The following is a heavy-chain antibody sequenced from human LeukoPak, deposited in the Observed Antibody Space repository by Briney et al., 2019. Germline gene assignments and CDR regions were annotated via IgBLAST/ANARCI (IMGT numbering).Heavy chain of an antibody. J-gene: IGHJ4*02. CDR2: IRYDGSNT. Sequence: PGGSLRLSCAASGFTFSSYGMHWVRQAPGKGLEWVAFIRYDGSNTYYADSVKGRFTVSRDDSKSTLYLQMNSLRGDDTAVYYCAKDGTSYYYIYYWGQGTLVTVSS. D-gene: IGHD2/OR15-2a*01. CDR3: AKDGTSYYYIYY. CDR1: GFTFSSYG. V-gene: IGHV3-30*02.